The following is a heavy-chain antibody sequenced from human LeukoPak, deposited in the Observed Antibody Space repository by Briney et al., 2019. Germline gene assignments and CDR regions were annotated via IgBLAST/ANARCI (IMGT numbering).Heavy chain of an antibody. V-gene: IGHV1-69*04. J-gene: IGHJ4*02. D-gene: IGHD1-1*01. CDR2: IIPILGIA. CDR1: GGTFSSYA. CDR3: AREAGTGSTFDY. Sequence: SVKVSCKASGGTFSSYAISWVRHAPGQGLEWMGRIIPILGIANYAQKFQGRVTITADKSTSTAYMELSSLRSEDTAVYYCAREAGTGSTFDYWGQGTLVTVSS.